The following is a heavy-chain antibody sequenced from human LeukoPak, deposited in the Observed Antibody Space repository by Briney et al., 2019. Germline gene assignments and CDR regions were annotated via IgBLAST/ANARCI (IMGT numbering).Heavy chain of an antibody. V-gene: IGHV4-39*07. CDR2: INPSEST. CDR1: GGSIRSSYYF. D-gene: IGHD6-19*01. Sequence: PSETLSLTCTVSGGSIRSSYYFWSWIRQPPGKGLEWIGEINPSESTNHNPSLKSRVTMSVDTSKNQFSLKLSSVTAADTAVYYCARRYSSGYYYFDYWGQGALVTVSS. J-gene: IGHJ4*02. CDR3: ARRYSSGYYYFDY.